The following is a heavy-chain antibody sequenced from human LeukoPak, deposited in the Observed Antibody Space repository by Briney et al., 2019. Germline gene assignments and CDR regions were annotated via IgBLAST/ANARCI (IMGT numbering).Heavy chain of an antibody. CDR1: GFTFSSYW. J-gene: IGHJ4*02. D-gene: IGHD3-3*01. CDR2: IKQGGSEK. V-gene: IGHV3-7*01. Sequence: GGSLRLSCAASGFTFSSYWMSWVRQAPGKGLEWVANIKQGGSEKYYVDSVKGRFTISRDNAKNSLYLQMNSLRAEDTAVYYCARDWGFWSGSTGFDYWGQGTLVTVSS. CDR3: ARDWGFWSGSTGFDY.